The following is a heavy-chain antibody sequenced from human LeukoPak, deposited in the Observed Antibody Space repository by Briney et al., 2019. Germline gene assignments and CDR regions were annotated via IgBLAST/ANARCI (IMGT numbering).Heavy chain of an antibody. CDR3: ARHWIQYGSGSLSGMDV. CDR1: GGSISSHY. J-gene: IGHJ6*02. Sequence: SETLSLTCTVSGGSISSHYWSWIRQPPGKGLEWIGYIYYSGSTNYNPSLKSRVTISVDTSKNQFSLKLSSVTAADTAVYYCARHWIQYGSGSLSGMDVWGQGTTVTVSS. CDR2: IYYSGST. V-gene: IGHV4-59*08. D-gene: IGHD3-10*01.